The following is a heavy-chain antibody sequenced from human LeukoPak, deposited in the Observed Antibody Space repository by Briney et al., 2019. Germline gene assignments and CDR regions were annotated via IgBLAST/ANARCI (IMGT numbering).Heavy chain of an antibody. CDR2: ISASGTMT. CDR1: GFTFDDYY. V-gene: IGHV3-11*01. D-gene: IGHD4/OR15-4a*01. CDR3: ARHMVLSPCDY. J-gene: IGHJ4*02. Sequence: PGGSLRLSSAASGFTFDDYYMSWIRQAPGKGLQWISSISASGTMTFYADSVQGRFTISRDNAKNSLHLQLNSLRAEDTAVYYCARHMVLSPCDYWGQGTLVAVSS.